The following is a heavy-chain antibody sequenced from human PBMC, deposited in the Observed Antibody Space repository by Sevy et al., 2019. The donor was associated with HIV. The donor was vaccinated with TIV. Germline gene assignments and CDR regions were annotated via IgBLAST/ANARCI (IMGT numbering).Heavy chain of an antibody. CDR3: ARDSTTRPRVLDY. CDR2: IYFTGNT. Sequence: SETLSLTCGVSGGSISSYFWTWVRQSPGKGLEWVFNIYFTGNTDYSSFIMSRATLSLDTSKSQFPLTLKSVTAADTAIYFCARDSTTRPRVLDYWGQGTLVTVSS. J-gene: IGHJ4*02. V-gene: IGHV4-59*01. D-gene: IGHD1-1*01. CDR1: GGSISSYF.